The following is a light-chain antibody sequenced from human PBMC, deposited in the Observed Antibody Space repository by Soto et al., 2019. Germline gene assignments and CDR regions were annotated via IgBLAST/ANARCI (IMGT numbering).Light chain of an antibody. V-gene: IGKV3-15*01. CDR3: QQYIDWPPGT. Sequence: EIVVTQSPATLSVSPGERVTLSCRASQSVSSSLAWYQQRPGQASRLLIYDTSTRAAGISARFSGSGSGTEFTLTISSLQSEDFAVYYCQQYIDWPPGTFGQGTKVDIK. J-gene: IGKJ1*01. CDR2: DTS. CDR1: QSVSSS.